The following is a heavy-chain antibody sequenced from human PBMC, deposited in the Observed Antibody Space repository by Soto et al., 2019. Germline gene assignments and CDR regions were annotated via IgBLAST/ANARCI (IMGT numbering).Heavy chain of an antibody. CDR2: ISGSGGST. V-gene: IGHV3-23*01. CDR3: AGTTDYYYDSSGYRNWFDP. J-gene: IGHJ5*02. CDR1: GFTFSSYA. Sequence: GGSLRLSCAASGFTFSSYAMSWVRQAPGKGLEWVSAISGSGGSTYYADSVKGRFTISRDNSKNTLYLQMNSLRAEDTAVYYCAGTTDYYYDSSGYRNWFDPWGQGTLVTVSS. D-gene: IGHD3-22*01.